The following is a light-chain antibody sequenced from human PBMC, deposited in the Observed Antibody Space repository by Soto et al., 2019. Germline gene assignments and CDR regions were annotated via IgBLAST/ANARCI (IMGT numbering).Light chain of an antibody. CDR3: QQYNNWRRT. V-gene: IGKV3-15*01. CDR1: QSVSSN. J-gene: IGKJ1*01. CDR2: GAS. Sequence: EIVMTQSPATLSVSPGKRATLSCRASQSVSSNLAWYQQKPGQAPRLLIYGASTRATGIPARFSGSGSGTEFTLTISSLQSEDFAVYYCQQYNNWRRTFGQGTKVEIK.